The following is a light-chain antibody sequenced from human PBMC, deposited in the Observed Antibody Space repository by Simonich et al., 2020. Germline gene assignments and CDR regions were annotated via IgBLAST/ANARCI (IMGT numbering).Light chain of an antibody. CDR1: QSVSSY. Sequence: EIVLTQSPATLSLSPGERPTLSCRASQSVSSYLAWYQQKPGQAPRLLIYDASNRATCIPARFSGSGSGTDFTLTISSLEPEDFAVYYCQQRSNWPPMYTFGQGTKLEIK. V-gene: IGKV3-11*01. CDR2: DAS. CDR3: QQRSNWPPMYT. J-gene: IGKJ2*01.